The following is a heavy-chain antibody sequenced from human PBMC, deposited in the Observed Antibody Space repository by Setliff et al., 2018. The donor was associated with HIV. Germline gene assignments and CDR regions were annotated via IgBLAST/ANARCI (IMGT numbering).Heavy chain of an antibody. CDR1: GGAPNIYS. CDR3: ARSPGDYLFDY. Sequence: SVKVSCKASGGAPNIYSISWVRQAPGQGLEWMGRIIPGLGTSVYAQKFQGRVTITRDASASTAYMELSSLRSEDTAVYYCARSPGDYLFDYWGQGTLVTVSS. J-gene: IGHJ4*02. D-gene: IGHD4-17*01. V-gene: IGHV1-69*16. CDR2: IIPGLGTS.